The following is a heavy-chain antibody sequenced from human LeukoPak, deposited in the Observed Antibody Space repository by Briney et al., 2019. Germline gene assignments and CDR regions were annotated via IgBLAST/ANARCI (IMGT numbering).Heavy chain of an antibody. CDR2: IYYSGRT. V-gene: IGHV4-31*03. Sequence: SETLSLTCTVSGGSISSGDYYWGWIRQLPGKGLEWIGYIYYSGRTYYNPSLKSRLTISIDTSKSQFSLNLKSVTAADTAVYYCARQKGPPYKWELLPFDYWGQGTLVTVSS. D-gene: IGHD1-26*01. CDR1: GGSISSGDYY. CDR3: ARQKGPPYKWELLPFDY. J-gene: IGHJ4*02.